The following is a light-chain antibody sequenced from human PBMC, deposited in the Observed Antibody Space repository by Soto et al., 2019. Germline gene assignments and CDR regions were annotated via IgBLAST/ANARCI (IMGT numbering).Light chain of an antibody. CDR2: GTS. V-gene: IGKV3-20*01. J-gene: IGKJ1*01. CDR3: QQYGSSPRT. CDR1: QSVSSSY. Sequence: IVLTQSPGTLSLSPWERATLSCRASQSVSSSYLAWYQQKPGQAPRLLIYGTSNRATGIPDRFSGSGSGTDFSLTISSLEPGDLAVYYCQQYGSSPRTFGQGTKVDIK.